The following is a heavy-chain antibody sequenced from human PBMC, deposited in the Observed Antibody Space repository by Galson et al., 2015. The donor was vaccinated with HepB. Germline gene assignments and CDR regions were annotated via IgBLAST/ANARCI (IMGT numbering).Heavy chain of an antibody. J-gene: IGHJ3*02. V-gene: IGHV3-49*04. D-gene: IGHD4-23*01. CDR1: GFTVSSNY. CDR2: IRSKAYGGTT. Sequence: SLRLSCAASGFTVSSNYMSWVRQAPGKGLEWVGFIRSKAYGGTTEYAASGKGRFTISRDDSKSIAYLQMNSLKTEDTAVYYCTRGPDLRWYRTANDTFDIWGQGTMVTVSS. CDR3: TRGPDLRWYRTANDTFDI.